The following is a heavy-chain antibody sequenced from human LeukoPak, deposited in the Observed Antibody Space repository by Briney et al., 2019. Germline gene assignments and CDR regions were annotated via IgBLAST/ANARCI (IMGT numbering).Heavy chain of an antibody. CDR2: INSNSGGT. V-gene: IGHV1-2*02. Sequence: ASVKVSCKASGYTFSDYHIHWVRQTPGQGLEWIGWINSNSGGTHYAQKFQGRVTLTRDTSITTAYMILTRLQSDDTAVYYCAKDQQSSYDYDTAGYYFVGYYFYMDVWGKGTTVIVSS. J-gene: IGHJ6*03. CDR3: AKDQQSSYDYDTAGYYFVGYYFYMDV. CDR1: GYTFSDYH. D-gene: IGHD3-22*01.